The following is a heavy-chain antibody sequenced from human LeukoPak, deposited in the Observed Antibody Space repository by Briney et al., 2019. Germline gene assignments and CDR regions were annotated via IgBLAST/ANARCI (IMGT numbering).Heavy chain of an antibody. V-gene: IGHV3-21*01. D-gene: IGHD4-17*01. CDR2: ISSSSSYI. CDR1: GFTFSSYS. Sequence: GGSLRLSCAASGFTFSSYSMNWVRQAPGKGLEWVSSISSSSSYIYYADSVKGRFTISRDNAKNSLYLQMNSLRAEDTAVYYCARGDYGDYEGAFDIWGQGTMVTASS. J-gene: IGHJ3*02. CDR3: ARGDYGDYEGAFDI.